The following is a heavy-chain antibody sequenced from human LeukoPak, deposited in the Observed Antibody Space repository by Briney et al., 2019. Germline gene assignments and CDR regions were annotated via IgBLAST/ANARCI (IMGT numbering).Heavy chain of an antibody. V-gene: IGHV1-2*02. D-gene: IGHD3-10*01. Sequence: GASVKVFCKASGFTFIGYYMHWVRQAPGQGLEWLGWINPHSGGTNYAQRFQGRVTMTRDTSISTAYMELSRLRSDDTAVYYCARAVGGDGSGSLWGPGTLVTVSS. CDR3: ARAVGGDGSGSL. CDR2: INPHSGGT. J-gene: IGHJ4*02. CDR1: GFTFIGYY.